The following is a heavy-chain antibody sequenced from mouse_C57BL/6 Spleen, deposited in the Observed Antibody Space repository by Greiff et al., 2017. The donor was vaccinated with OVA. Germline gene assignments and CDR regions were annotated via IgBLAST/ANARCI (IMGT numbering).Heavy chain of an antibody. CDR2: INPNNGGT. V-gene: IGHV1-22*01. D-gene: IGHD1-1*01. CDR3: ARYPSTVVAGDYAMDD. J-gene: IGHJ4*01. Sequence: VQLVESGPELVKPGASVKMSCKASGYTFTDYNMHWVKQSHGKSLEWIGYINPNNGGTSYNQKFKGKATLTVNKSSSTAYMELRSLTSEDSAVDYCARYPSTVVAGDYAMDDWGQGTSVTVSS. CDR1: GYTFTDYN.